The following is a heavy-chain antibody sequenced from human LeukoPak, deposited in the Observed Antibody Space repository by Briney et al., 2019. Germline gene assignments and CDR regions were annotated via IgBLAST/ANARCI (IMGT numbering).Heavy chain of an antibody. CDR3: ARGNDLLRYFDWPLDY. CDR2: ISSSGSTI. J-gene: IGHJ4*02. CDR1: GFTFSDYY. V-gene: IGHV3-11*04. Sequence: PGGSLRLFCAASGFTFSDYYMSWIRQAPGKGLEWVSYISSSGSTIYYADSVKGRFTISRDNGKNVLYLQMNSLRAEDTAVYYCARGNDLLRYFDWPLDYWGQGTLVTVSS. D-gene: IGHD3-9*01.